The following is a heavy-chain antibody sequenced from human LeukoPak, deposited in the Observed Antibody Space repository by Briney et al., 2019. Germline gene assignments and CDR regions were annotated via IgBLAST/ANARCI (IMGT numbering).Heavy chain of an antibody. CDR2: ISGSGVGT. CDR3: AELGITMIGGA. D-gene: IGHD3-10*02. Sequence: GGSLRLSCAASGFTFSNYAMNWVRQAPGKGLEWVSGISGSGVGTYYKDSVKGRFTISRDNSKDTLYLQMNSLRAEDTAVYYCAELGITMIGGAWGKGTTVTISS. V-gene: IGHV3-23*01. CDR1: GFTFSNYA. J-gene: IGHJ6*04.